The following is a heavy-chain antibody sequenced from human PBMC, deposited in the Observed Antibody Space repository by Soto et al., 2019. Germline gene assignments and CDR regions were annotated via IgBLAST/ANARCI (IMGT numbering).Heavy chain of an antibody. D-gene: IGHD6-13*01. CDR2: IIPIFGTA. CDR3: ACTKGYSSSWDRDY. CDR1: GGTFSSYA. J-gene: IGHJ4*02. Sequence: SVKVSCTASGGTFSSYAIGWVRQAPGQGLEWMGGIIPIFGTANYAQKFQGRVTITADESTSTAYMELSSLRSEDTAVYYCACTKGYSSSWDRDYWGQGTLVTVSS. V-gene: IGHV1-69*13.